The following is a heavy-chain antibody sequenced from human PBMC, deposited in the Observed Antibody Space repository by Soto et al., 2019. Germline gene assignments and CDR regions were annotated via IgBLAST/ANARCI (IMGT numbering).Heavy chain of an antibody. Sequence: GGSLRLSCAASGFTFSSYSMNWVRQAPGEGLEWVSYISSSSSTIYYADSVKGRFTISRDNAKNSLYLQMNSLRDEDTAVYYCARASDFWSGYGADYYYVMDVWGQGTTVTVSS. CDR2: ISSSSSTI. V-gene: IGHV3-48*02. CDR3: ARASDFWSGYGADYYYVMDV. D-gene: IGHD3-3*01. J-gene: IGHJ6*02. CDR1: GFTFSSYS.